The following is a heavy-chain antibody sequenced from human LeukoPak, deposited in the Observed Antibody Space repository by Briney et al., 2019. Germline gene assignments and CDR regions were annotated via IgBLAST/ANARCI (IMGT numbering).Heavy chain of an antibody. J-gene: IGHJ4*02. Sequence: GRSLRLSCAASGNYWMHWVRQAPGQGLVWVSHVNSDGSWTSHADSVKGRFTISKDNAKNTVYLQMNNLRTEDTAVYYCVSFYETNWGRGTLVTVSS. V-gene: IGHV3-74*01. CDR3: VSFYETN. D-gene: IGHD2-2*01. CDR2: VNSDGSWT. CDR1: GNYW.